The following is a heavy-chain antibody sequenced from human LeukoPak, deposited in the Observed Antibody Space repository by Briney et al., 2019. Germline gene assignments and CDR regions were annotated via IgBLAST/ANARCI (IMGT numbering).Heavy chain of an antibody. D-gene: IGHD3-22*01. J-gene: IGHJ3*02. Sequence: ASVKVSCKASRCTFTSYDISWVRQATGQGLEWMGWMNPNSGNTGYAQKFQGRVTITRNTSISTAYMELSSLRSEDTAVYYYARDHPYDSSSGDAFDIRGQGTMVTVS. CDR1: RCTFTSYD. CDR2: MNPNSGNT. CDR3: ARDHPYDSSSGDAFDI. V-gene: IGHV1-8*03.